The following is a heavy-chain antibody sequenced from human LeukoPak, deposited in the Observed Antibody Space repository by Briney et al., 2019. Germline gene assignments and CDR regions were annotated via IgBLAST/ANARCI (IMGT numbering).Heavy chain of an antibody. CDR3: ARGYCSGGSCYRGFDH. CDR1: GGSISSYY. J-gene: IGHJ4*02. Sequence: SETLSLTCTVSGGSISSYYWSWIRQPPGKGLEWIGYIYYSGSTNYNPSLKGRVTISVDTSKNQFSVKLSSVTAADTAVYYCARGYCSGGSCYRGFDHWGQGTLVTVSS. D-gene: IGHD2-15*01. V-gene: IGHV4-59*01. CDR2: IYYSGST.